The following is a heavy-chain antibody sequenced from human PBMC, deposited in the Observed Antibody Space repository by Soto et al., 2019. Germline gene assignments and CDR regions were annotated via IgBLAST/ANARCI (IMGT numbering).Heavy chain of an antibody. V-gene: IGHV1-69*13. Sequence: ASVKVSCKASGGTFSSYAISWVRQAPGQGLEWMGGIIPIFGTANYAQKFQGRVTITADESTSTAYMELSSLRSEDTAVYYCARDRADIHYYDSSGYSYFDYWGQGTLVTVLL. CDR3: ARDRADIHYYDSSGYSYFDY. D-gene: IGHD3-22*01. CDR2: IIPIFGTA. J-gene: IGHJ4*02. CDR1: GGTFSSYA.